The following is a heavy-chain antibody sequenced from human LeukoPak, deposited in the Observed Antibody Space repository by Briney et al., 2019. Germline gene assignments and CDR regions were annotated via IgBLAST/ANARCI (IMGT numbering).Heavy chain of an antibody. CDR3: ARGLFLSGYLDAFDI. D-gene: IGHD3-22*01. CDR2: IYSDGRT. V-gene: IGHV3-53*01. CDR1: GFTVSNKY. Sequence: GGSLRLSCAASGFTVSNKYMTWVRQAPGKGLEWVSLIYSDGRTYYADSVKGRCTISRNGSKNTLYLQMNSLRVEDTAVYYCARGLFLSGYLDAFDIWGQGTVVTVSS. J-gene: IGHJ3*02.